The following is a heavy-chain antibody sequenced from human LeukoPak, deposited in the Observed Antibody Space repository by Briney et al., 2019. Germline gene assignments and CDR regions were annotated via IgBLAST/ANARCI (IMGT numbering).Heavy chain of an antibody. Sequence: ASVKVSCKASGGTFSSYAISWVRQAPGQGLEWMGGIIPIFGTANYAQKFQGRVTITADESTSTAYMELSSLRSEDTAVYYCARVSLPILRFLEWALDYWGQGTLVTVSS. CDR2: IIPIFGTA. V-gene: IGHV1-69*13. CDR1: GGTFSSYA. D-gene: IGHD3-3*01. J-gene: IGHJ4*02. CDR3: ARVSLPILRFLEWALDY.